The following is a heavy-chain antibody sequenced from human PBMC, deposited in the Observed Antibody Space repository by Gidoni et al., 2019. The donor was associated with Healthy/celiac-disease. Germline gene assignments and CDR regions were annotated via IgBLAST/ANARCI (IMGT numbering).Heavy chain of an antibody. J-gene: IGHJ2*01. V-gene: IGHV4-30-2*01. CDR2: IYHSGST. Sequence: QLQLQESGSGLVKPSQTLSLTCAVSGGSISSGGYSWSWIRQPPGKGLEWIGYIYHSGSTYYNPSLKSRVTISVDRSKNQFSLKLSSVTAADTAVYYCARVVGGNHYSSSWGHWYFDLWGRGTLVTVSS. CDR1: GGSISSGGYS. CDR3: ARVVGGNHYSSSWGHWYFDL. D-gene: IGHD6-6*01.